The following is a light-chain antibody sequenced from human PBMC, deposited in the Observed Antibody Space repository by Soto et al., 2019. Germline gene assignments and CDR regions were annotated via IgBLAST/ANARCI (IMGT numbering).Light chain of an antibody. V-gene: IGKV3-15*01. Sequence: EIVMTQSPATLSVSPGETATLSCRASQSVTYNLAWYQQKPGQGPRLLIYGAFTRATGIPARFSGRGSGTAVTLTISSLQSEDFAVYYCQPYKNSPPLTFGGGTKVEIK. CDR2: GAF. CDR1: QSVTYN. CDR3: QPYKNSPPLT. J-gene: IGKJ4*02.